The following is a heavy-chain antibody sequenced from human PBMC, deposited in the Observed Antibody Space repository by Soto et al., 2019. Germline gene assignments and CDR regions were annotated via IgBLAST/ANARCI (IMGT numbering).Heavy chain of an antibody. CDR2: IYWDDDK. Sequence: QITLKESGPTLVKPTQTLTLTCTFSGFSLSTSGVGVGWIRQPPGKALEWLALIYWDDDKRYSPSLKSRLTIPQDTSKHQVVLTMTNMDPVDTATYYCAHVEFDYGGTPTPDYWGQGTLVTVSS. V-gene: IGHV2-5*02. D-gene: IGHD4-17*01. J-gene: IGHJ4*02. CDR1: GFSLSTSGVG. CDR3: AHVEFDYGGTPTPDY.